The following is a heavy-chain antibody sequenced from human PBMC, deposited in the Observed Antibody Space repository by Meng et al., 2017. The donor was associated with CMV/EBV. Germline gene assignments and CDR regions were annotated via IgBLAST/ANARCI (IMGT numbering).Heavy chain of an antibody. V-gene: IGHV2-5*02. CDR3: ALSQRGYSGPVDFDY. CDR1: GFSPSTSGVG. Sequence: QITLTEFGPPLVKPTPTPTLTCTFSGFSPSTSGVGVGWIRQPPGKALEWLALIYWDDDKRYSPSLKSRLTITKDTSKNQVVLTMTNMDPVDTATYYCALSQRGYSGPVDFDYWGQGTLVTVSS. J-gene: IGHJ4*02. CDR2: IYWDDDK. D-gene: IGHD5-12*01.